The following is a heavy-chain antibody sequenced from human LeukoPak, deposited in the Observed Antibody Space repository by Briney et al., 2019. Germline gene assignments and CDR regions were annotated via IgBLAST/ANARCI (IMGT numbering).Heavy chain of an antibody. Sequence: GGSLRLSCAASGFTFSGYAMHWVRQAPGKGLEWVAVISYDGSNKYYADSVKGRFTISRDNSKNTLYLQMNSLRAEDTAVYYCAKDPDVLLWFGELWDWGQGTLVTVSS. D-gene: IGHD3-10*01. CDR3: AKDPDVLLWFGELWD. CDR2: ISYDGSNK. CDR1: GFTFSGYA. J-gene: IGHJ4*02. V-gene: IGHV3-30*04.